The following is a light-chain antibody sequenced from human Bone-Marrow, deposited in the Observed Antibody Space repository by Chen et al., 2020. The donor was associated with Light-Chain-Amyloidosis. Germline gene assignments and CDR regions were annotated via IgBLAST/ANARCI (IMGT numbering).Light chain of an antibody. J-gene: IGKJ4*01. Sequence: EIVLTQSPGTLSLSPGEGANLSCRDSQTISSNYLTWYQQKFGQAPRLLIYGSSSRATGIPDRSTGSGSGTDFTHTINRLEPEDFAMYDCQQYGTSPLTLGGGTKVEIK. CDR2: GSS. V-gene: IGKV3-20*01. CDR1: QTISSNY. CDR3: QQYGTSPLT.